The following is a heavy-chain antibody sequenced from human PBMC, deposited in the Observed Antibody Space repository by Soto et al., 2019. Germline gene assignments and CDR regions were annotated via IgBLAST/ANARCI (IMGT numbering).Heavy chain of an antibody. CDR1: GYTLTELS. CDR3: ATAQWIQRWFRGYYGMDV. D-gene: IGHD5-18*01. CDR2: FDPEDGET. Sequence: QVQLVQSGAEVKKPGASVKVSCKVSGYTLTELSMHWVRQAPGKGLEWMGGFDPEDGETIYAQKFQGRVTMTEDTSTDTAYMELSSLRSEDTAVYYCATAQWIQRWFRGYYGMDVWGQGTTVTVSS. V-gene: IGHV1-24*01. J-gene: IGHJ6*02.